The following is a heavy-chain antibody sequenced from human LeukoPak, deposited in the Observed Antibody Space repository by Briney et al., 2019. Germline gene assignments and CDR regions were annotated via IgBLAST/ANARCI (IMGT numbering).Heavy chain of an antibody. V-gene: IGHV4-59*01. CDR2: IYYSGST. D-gene: IGHD3-10*01. CDR1: GGSISSYY. Sequence: SETLSLTCTVSGGSISSYYRSWIRQPPGKGLEWIGYIYYSGSTNYNPSLKSRVTISVDTSKNQFSLKLSSVTAADTAVYYCAGTPTDMVRGVFDPWGQGTLVTVSS. CDR3: AGTPTDMVRGVFDP. J-gene: IGHJ5*02.